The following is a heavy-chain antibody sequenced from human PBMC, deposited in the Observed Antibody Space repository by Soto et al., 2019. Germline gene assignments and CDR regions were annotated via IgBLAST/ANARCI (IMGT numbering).Heavy chain of an antibody. V-gene: IGHV3-53*01. CDR3: ARYYDSSGFSPGGMDV. CDR2: TYSGGST. Sequence: GGSLRLSCAASGFTLSSNYMVWVRQAPGKGLEWVSVTYSGGSTNYADSVKGRSIISRDNSKNPLYLQVNSLRAEDTAVYYCARYYDSSGFSPGGMDVWGQGTTVTVSS. CDR1: GFTLSSNY. J-gene: IGHJ6*02. D-gene: IGHD3-22*01.